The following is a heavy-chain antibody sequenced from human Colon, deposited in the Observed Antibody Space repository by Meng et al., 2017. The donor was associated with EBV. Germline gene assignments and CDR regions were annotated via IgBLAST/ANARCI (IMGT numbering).Heavy chain of an antibody. CDR2: ISYSVTT. CDR3: VRPHLRSVAGHFDY. V-gene: IGHV4-39*01. CDR1: SGCLSCSSYE. D-gene: IGHD6-19*01. J-gene: IGHJ4*02. Sequence: QVQGAAPGLVKTSETLSRTCTVSSGCLSCSSYEWGWVRQPPGGGREWIGSISYSVTTYYNPSLKSCVTMSVDTSNNQFSLNLSSVTAADPAVYDCVRPHLRSVAGHFDYWDQGTLVTVSS.